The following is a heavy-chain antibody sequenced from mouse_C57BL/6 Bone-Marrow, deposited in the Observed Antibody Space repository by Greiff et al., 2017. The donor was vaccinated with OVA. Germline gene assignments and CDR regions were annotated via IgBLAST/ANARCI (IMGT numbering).Heavy chain of an antibody. J-gene: IGHJ3*01. CDR1: GFTFSDYY. CDR2: INYDGSST. Sequence: EVKLVESEGGLVQPGSSMKLSCTASGFTFSDYYMAWVRQVPEKGLEWVANINYDGSSTYYLDSLKSRFIISRDNAKNILYLQMSSLKSEDTATYYCARDGIVTTGGFAYWGQGTLVTVSA. D-gene: IGHD2-5*01. CDR3: ARDGIVTTGGFAY. V-gene: IGHV5-16*01.